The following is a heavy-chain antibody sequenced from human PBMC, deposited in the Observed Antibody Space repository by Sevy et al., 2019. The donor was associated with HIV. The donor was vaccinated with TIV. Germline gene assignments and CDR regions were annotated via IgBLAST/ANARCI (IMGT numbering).Heavy chain of an antibody. CDR2: ISGTGNTI. CDR1: GFTFSSHS. CDR3: ARVPTYYVCNVSDF. J-gene: IGHJ4*02. D-gene: IGHD3-10*02. Sequence: GGSLRLSCAASGFTFSSHSMNWVRQTPGKGLEWISYISGTGNTIYYADSVKGRFTISRDNAKNSLYLQLKSLRDEDTAIYYCARVPTYYVCNVSDFWGQGSLVTVSS. V-gene: IGHV3-48*02.